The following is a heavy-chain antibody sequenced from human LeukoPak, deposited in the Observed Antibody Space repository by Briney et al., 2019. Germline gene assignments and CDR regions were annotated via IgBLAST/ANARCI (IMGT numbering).Heavy chain of an antibody. CDR1: GFTFSTYI. CDR2: ISSNGDNT. CDR3: VRGTGY. Sequence: GGSLRLSCSVSGFTFSTYIMHWVRQAPGKGLEYVSAISSNGDNTYYADSVKGRFTISRDNSKNTLYLQMSSLRADDTAVYYCVRGTGYWGQGTLVTVSS. J-gene: IGHJ4*02. V-gene: IGHV3-64D*06.